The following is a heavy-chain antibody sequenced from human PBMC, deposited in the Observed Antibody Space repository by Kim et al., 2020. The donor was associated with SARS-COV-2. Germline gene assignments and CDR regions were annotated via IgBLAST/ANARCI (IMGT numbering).Heavy chain of an antibody. V-gene: IGHV4-34*01. CDR3: ARDSQQLVSDYYYGMDV. J-gene: IGHJ6*01. CDR2: INHSGST. D-gene: IGHD6-13*01. Sequence: SETLSLTCAVYGGSFSGYYWSWIRQPPGKGLEWIGEINHSGSTNYNPSLKSRVTISVDTSKNQFSLKLSSVTAADTAVYYCARDSQQLVSDYYYGMDVWG. CDR1: GGSFSGYY.